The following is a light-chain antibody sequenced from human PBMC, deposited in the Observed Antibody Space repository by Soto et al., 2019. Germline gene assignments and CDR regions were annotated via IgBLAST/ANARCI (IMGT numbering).Light chain of an antibody. J-gene: IGLJ3*02. V-gene: IGLV1-40*01. Sequence: QSVLTQPPSVSGAPVQRVTIAGTGSSGNIGAGYDVHWYQQLPGTAPKLLIYGNSNRPSGVPDRFSGSKSVTSASLAITGLQAEDEADYYCPSSVSRLSGAVFGGGTKLNVL. CDR1: SGNIGAGYD. CDR2: GNS. CDR3: PSSVSRLSGAV.